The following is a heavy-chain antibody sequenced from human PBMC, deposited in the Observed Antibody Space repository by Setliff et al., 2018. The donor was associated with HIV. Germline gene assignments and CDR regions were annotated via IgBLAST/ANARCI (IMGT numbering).Heavy chain of an antibody. CDR1: GDSITRVSSS. CDR3: ARGVDYYTDHVDI. D-gene: IGHD3-22*01. CDR2: IFTSGTI. Sequence: PSETLSLTCTVSGDSITRVSSSWSWIRQPAGKGLEYLGLIFTSGTIRYNPSLKSRLTLSRDTSKNQISLRLTSTTVADTAVYYCARGVDYYTDHVDIWGQGALVTVSS. J-gene: IGHJ4*02. V-gene: IGHV4-61*02.